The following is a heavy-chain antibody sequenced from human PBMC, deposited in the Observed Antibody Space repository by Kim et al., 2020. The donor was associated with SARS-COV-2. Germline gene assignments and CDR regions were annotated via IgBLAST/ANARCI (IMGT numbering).Heavy chain of an antibody. Sequence: YIPPHKSRATVSVDTSKYQFFLKLSSVTAADTAVYYCARATSIQNFDYWGQGTLVTVSS. CDR3: ARATSIQNFDY. V-gene: IGHV4-34*01. J-gene: IGHJ4*02. D-gene: IGHD6-6*01.